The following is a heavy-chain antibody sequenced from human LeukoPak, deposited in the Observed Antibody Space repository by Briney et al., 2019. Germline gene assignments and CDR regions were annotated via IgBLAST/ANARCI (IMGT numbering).Heavy chain of an antibody. D-gene: IGHD3-16*02. CDR1: GFTVSSNY. CDR2: IYSGGST. V-gene: IGHV3-53*01. J-gene: IGHJ4*02. Sequence: GGSLRLSCAASGFTVSSNYMSWVRQAPGKGLEWVSVIYSGGSTYYADSVKGRLTISKDFYRNTLYLQMNSLRAEDAALYYCAKGYKGYVWGSSRYTGTYYYDYWGQGTLVTVSS. CDR3: AKGYKGYVWGSSRYTGTYYYDY.